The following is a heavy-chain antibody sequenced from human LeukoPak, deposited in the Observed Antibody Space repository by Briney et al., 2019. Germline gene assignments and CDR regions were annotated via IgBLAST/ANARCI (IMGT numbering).Heavy chain of an antibody. Sequence: ASVKVSCTASGYTFTGYYMHWVRQAPGQGLEWMGGINPNSGGTNYAQKFQGRVTVTRDTSISTAYMELSRLRSDDTAVYYCARVGLRFLEWLLTYWGQGTLVTVSS. CDR1: GYTFTGYY. V-gene: IGHV1-2*02. CDR2: INPNSGGT. D-gene: IGHD3-3*01. CDR3: ARVGLRFLEWLLTY. J-gene: IGHJ4*02.